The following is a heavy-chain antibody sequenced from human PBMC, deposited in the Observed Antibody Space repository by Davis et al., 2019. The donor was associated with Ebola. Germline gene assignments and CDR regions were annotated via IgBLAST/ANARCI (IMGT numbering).Heavy chain of an antibody. D-gene: IGHD5-24*01. V-gene: IGHV1-2*04. CDR1: GYTFTGYY. CDR3: ARGIEMATIRYFDY. CDR2: INPNSGGT. J-gene: IGHJ4*02. Sequence: ASVKVSCKASGYTFTGYYMHWVRQAPGQGLEWMGWINPNSGGTNYAQKFQGWVTMTRDTSISTAYMELSRLRSDDTAVYYCARGIEMATIRYFDYWGQGTQVTVSS.